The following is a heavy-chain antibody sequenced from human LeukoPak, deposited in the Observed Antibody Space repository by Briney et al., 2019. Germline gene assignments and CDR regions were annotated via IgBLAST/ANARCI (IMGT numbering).Heavy chain of an antibody. D-gene: IGHD3-3*01. CDR1: GGSFSGYY. CDR2: INHSGST. Sequence: SETLSLTCAVYGGSFSGYYWSWIRQPPGKGLEWIGEINHSGSTNYNPSLKSRVTISVDTSKNQFSLKLSSVTAADTAVYYCVRGPPFFGVVYYYYYGMDVWGQGTTVTVSS. CDR3: VRGPPFFGVVYYYYYGMDV. V-gene: IGHV4-34*01. J-gene: IGHJ6*02.